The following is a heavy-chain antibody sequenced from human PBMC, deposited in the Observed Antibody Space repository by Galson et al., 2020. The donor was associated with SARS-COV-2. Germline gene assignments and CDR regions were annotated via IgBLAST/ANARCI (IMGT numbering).Heavy chain of an antibody. Sequence: SETLSLTCTVSGVSISSNNWWTWVRQTPRKSLEWIREVHHTEGTNYNPSFKSRVTISVDRSKNQFFLNLDSLTAADSAIYYCASNRNLGAYLESWGQGTLVAVSS. CDR3: ASNRNLGAYLES. J-gene: IGHJ4*02. CDR1: GVSISSNNW. CDR2: VHHTEGT. D-gene: IGHD3-16*01. V-gene: IGHV4-4*02.